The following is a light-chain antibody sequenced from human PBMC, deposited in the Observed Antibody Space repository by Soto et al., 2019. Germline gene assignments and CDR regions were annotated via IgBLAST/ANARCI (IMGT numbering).Light chain of an antibody. Sequence: EIVMTQSPATLSVSPGERATLSCRSSQSVSSNLAWYQQKPGQAPRLLIYESSNRATGIAARFSGSGSGTDFTLTISSLEPEDFAVYYCQQRSNWPPWTFGQGTKVDIK. CDR3: QQRSNWPPWT. CDR2: ESS. V-gene: IGKV3-11*01. J-gene: IGKJ1*01. CDR1: QSVSSN.